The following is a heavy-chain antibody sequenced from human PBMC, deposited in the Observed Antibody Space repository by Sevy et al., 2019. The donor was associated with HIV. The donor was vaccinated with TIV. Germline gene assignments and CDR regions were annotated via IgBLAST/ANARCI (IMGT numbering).Heavy chain of an antibody. J-gene: IGHJ4*02. CDR3: AGGDTTMITDLDY. D-gene: IGHD3-16*01. Sequence: GGSLRLSCAASGLTLTTTGMSWVRQAPVKGLEWVAGVTSDGTTYYADSVRDRFTVSRDNSKNTLYLQLNSLRADDTAVFYCAGGDTTMITDLDYWGQGTLVTVSS. CDR2: VTSDGTT. CDR1: GLTLTTTG. V-gene: IGHV3-23*01.